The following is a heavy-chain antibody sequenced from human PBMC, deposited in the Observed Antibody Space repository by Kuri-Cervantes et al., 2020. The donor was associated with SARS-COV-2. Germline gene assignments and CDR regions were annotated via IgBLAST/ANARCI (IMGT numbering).Heavy chain of an antibody. CDR3: ARDLEYRHILRDEDAFDI. CDR2: MNPNSGNT. V-gene: IGHV1-8*03. CDR1: GYTFTSYD. D-gene: IGHD3-9*01. J-gene: IGHJ3*02. Sequence: ASVKVSCKASGYTFTSYDINWVRQATGQGLEWMGWMNPNSGNTGYAQKFQGRVTITRNTSISTAYMELSSLRSEDTAVYYCARDLEYRHILRDEDAFDIWGRGTMVTVSS.